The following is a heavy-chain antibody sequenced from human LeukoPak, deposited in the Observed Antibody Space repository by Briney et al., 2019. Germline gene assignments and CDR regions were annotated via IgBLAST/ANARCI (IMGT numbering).Heavy chain of an antibody. CDR3: ARDGRKRWLVPQNWSAP. Sequence: SETLSLTCAVYGGSFSVYSWSWIRQPLGKGLEWTGEINHSGSTNYNPSLKSRVTISVDTSKNQFSLKLSSVTAADTAVYYCARDGRKRWLVPQNWSAPGGQGPRATVPS. J-gene: IGHJ5*02. CDR2: INHSGST. V-gene: IGHV4-34*01. CDR1: GGSFSVYS. D-gene: IGHD6-19*01.